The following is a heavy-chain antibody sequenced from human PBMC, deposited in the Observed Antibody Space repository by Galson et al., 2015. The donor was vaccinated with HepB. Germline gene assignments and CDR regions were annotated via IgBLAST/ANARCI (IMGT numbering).Heavy chain of an antibody. CDR3: AKDHAGDYDILTGFDY. D-gene: IGHD3-9*01. Sequence: SLRLSCAASGFTFSSYAMSWVRQAPGKGLEWVSAISGSGGSTYYADSVRGRFTISRDNSKNTLYLQMNSLRAEDTAVYYCAKDHAGDYDILTGFDYWGQGTLVTVSS. V-gene: IGHV3-23*01. CDR2: ISGSGGST. CDR1: GFTFSSYA. J-gene: IGHJ4*02.